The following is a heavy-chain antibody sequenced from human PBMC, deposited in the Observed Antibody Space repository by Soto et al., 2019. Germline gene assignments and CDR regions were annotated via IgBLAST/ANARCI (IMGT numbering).Heavy chain of an antibody. CDR1: GGSISSGGYS. V-gene: IGHV4-30-2*01. CDR2: IYHSGST. D-gene: IGHD6-19*01. J-gene: IGHJ4*02. CDR3: AGAGGLGAVAVDY. Sequence: QLQLQESGSGLVKPSQTLSLTCAVSGGSISSGGYSWSWIRQPPGKGLEWSGYIYHSGSTYYNPSLKSRVTISVDRSKNQFSLKLSSVTAADTAVYYCAGAGGLGAVAVDYWGQGTLVTVSS.